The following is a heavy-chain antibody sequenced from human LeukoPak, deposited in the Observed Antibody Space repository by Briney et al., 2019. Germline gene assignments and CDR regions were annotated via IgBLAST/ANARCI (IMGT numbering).Heavy chain of an antibody. D-gene: IGHD2-15*01. J-gene: IGHJ5*02. CDR3: ARDRGSCTGGSCYGPVGDNWFDP. CDR1: GYTFSDYY. CDR2: ISSGGSVT. V-gene: IGHV3-11*01. Sequence: TGGSLRLSCAASGYTFSDYYMTWIRQAPGKGLEWLSYISSGGSVTHYADSVKGRFTISRDNAKDSLYLQMNKLRVEDTAVYYCARDRGSCTGGSCYGPVGDNWFDPWGQGTLVTVSS.